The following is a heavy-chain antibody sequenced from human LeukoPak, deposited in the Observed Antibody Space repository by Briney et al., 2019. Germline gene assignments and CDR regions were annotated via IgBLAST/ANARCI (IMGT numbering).Heavy chain of an antibody. D-gene: IGHD2-2*01. J-gene: IGHJ4*02. CDR3: ADPASTDY. CDR2: ISGGGGST. Sequence: PGGSLRLSCAASGFTFNSYAMTWVRQAPGKGLEWVSGISGGGGSTYYTDSVKGRFTISRDNSKNTLYLQMNSLRAEDTAIYYCADPASTDYWGQRTLVTVSS. V-gene: IGHV3-23*01. CDR1: GFTFNSYA.